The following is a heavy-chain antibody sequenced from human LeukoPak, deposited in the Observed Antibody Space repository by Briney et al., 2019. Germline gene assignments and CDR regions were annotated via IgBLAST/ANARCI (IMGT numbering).Heavy chain of an antibody. CDR1: GGSFSGYY. CDR2: INHSGST. J-gene: IGHJ4*02. Sequence: PSETLSLTCAVYGGSFSGYYWSWIRQPPGKGLEWIGEINHSGSTNYNPSLKSRVTISVDTSKNQFSLKLSSVTAADTAVYYCARSGYYVWGSYRYTRSQDYFDYWGQGTLVTVSS. V-gene: IGHV4-34*01. CDR3: ARSGYYVWGSYRYTRSQDYFDY. D-gene: IGHD3-16*02.